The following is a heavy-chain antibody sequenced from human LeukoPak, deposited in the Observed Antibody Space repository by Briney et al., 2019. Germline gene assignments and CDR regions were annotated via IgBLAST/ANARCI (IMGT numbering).Heavy chain of an antibody. J-gene: IGHJ4*02. CDR2: IRYDGSNK. Sequence: GGSLRLSCAASGFTFSSYGMHWVRQAPGEGLEWVAFIRYDGSNKYYADSVKGRFTISRDNSKNTLYLQMNSLRAEDTAVYYCASSRIAVAGESDYWGQGTLVTVSS. CDR3: ASSRIAVAGESDY. CDR1: GFTFSSYG. D-gene: IGHD6-19*01. V-gene: IGHV3-30*02.